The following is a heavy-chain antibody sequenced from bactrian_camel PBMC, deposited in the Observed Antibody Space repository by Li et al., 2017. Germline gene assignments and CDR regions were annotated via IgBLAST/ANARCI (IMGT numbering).Heavy chain of an antibody. CDR1: GATWSVAC. CDR2: IYTSTGRNRT. V-gene: IGHV3S63*01. CDR3: AASTTLPGCQTLTPNY. Sequence: HVQLVESGGGSVQAGGSLRLSCAVSGATWSVACMGWFRQAPGKEREGVARIYTSTGRNRTYYHDSVQGRFVISVNNAKNTLVLQMNNLKPEDTAKYYCAASTTLPGCQTLTPNYWGQGTQVTVS. D-gene: IGHD1*01. J-gene: IGHJ4*01.